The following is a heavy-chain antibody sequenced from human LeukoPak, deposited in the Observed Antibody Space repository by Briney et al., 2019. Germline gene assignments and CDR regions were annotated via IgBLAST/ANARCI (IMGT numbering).Heavy chain of an antibody. D-gene: IGHD2-21*01. V-gene: IGHV1-2*02. Sequence: ASVKVSCQTSGYTLPDYYLHSLRQPPGQGLEWMGCINANSGGTSSAQKFQGRVTMTRETSITTVYMEVSWLTSDDTAIYYCARADRLHGGPYLIGPWGQGTLVTVSS. CDR3: ARADRLHGGPYLIGP. CDR1: GYTLPDYY. J-gene: IGHJ5*02. CDR2: INANSGGT.